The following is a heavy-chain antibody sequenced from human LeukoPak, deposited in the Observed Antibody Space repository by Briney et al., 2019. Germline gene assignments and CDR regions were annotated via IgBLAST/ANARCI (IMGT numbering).Heavy chain of an antibody. J-gene: IGHJ4*02. CDR3: ARARDNDY. V-gene: IGHV1-2*02. Sequence: ASVKVSCKASGYTFTAYYIHWMRQAPGQGLEWMGWISPNSGVTKYAQKFQDRVTMTRDTSITTAYMELSRLRSDDTAVYYCARARDNDYWGQGTLVTVSS. D-gene: IGHD1-20*01. CDR2: ISPNSGVT. CDR1: GYTFTAYY.